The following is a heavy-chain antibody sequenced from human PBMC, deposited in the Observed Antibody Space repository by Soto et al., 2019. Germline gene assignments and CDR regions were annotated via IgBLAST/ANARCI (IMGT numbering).Heavy chain of an antibody. V-gene: IGHV5-51*01. D-gene: IGHD2-8*01. CDR1: GYNFANYW. CDR3: ARLPIGPKNGWFDP. CDR2: IYPGDSDT. J-gene: IGHJ5*02. Sequence: PGESLKISCKDSGYNFANYWIAWVRQMPGKGLEWMGIIYPGDSDTRYSPSFQGQVTISADKSISTAYLQWTSLKASDTAMYYCARLPIGPKNGWFDPWGQGTLVTGS.